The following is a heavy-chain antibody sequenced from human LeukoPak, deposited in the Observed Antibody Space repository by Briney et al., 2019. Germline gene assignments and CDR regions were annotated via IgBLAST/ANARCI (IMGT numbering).Heavy chain of an antibody. V-gene: IGHV4-61*01. CDR3: TGGSHGDYVVDDALEI. Sequence: PSETLSLTCTVSGVSVSSGRYFWSWIRQPPGKGLEWIGYIYYSRSTNYNPSLKSRVTISLDTSKNQFSLKLHTVTAADTAVYYCTGGSHGDYVVDDALEIWGQGTTVTVSS. CDR2: IYYSRST. CDR1: GVSVSSGRYF. J-gene: IGHJ3*02. D-gene: IGHD2-21*02.